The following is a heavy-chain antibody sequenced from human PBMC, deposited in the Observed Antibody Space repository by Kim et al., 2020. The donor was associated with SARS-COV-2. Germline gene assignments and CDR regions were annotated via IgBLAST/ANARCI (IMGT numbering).Heavy chain of an antibody. D-gene: IGHD6-19*01. V-gene: IGHV4-39*07. Sequence: PPLKRRVTISVDTSKNQFSLKLNSVTAADTAVYYWATVGRVPGTGGVYFDYWGQGTLVTVSS. J-gene: IGHJ4*02. CDR3: ATVGRVPGTGGVYFDY.